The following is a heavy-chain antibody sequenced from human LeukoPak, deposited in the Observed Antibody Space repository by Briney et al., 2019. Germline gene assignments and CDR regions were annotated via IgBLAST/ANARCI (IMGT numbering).Heavy chain of an antibody. D-gene: IGHD2-8*01. CDR3: GRDLAEISNDH. CDR2: ISGSGGPT. Sequence: GGSLRLSCAASGFSFSIYSMNWVRQAPGKGLEWISYISGSGGPTYFADSVKGRFTISRDNAQNSLYLQMNSLTDEDTAVYYCGRDLAEISNDHWGQGTLVTVS. J-gene: IGHJ4*02. CDR1: GFSFSIYS. V-gene: IGHV3-48*02.